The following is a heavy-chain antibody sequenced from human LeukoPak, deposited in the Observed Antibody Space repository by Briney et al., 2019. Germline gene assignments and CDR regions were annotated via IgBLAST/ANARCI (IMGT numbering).Heavy chain of an antibody. J-gene: IGHJ4*02. CDR1: GGSISSRSYY. CDR3: AGPGTTGNXFDD. V-gene: IGHV4-39*01. CDR2: IYYAGST. Sequence: PSETLSLTCTVSGGSISSRSYYWGWIRQPPGKGLEWIASIYYAGSTYYNPSLKSRVTISVDTSKDQFSLKMSSVTAADTAVYFCAGPGTTGNXFDDWGQGTLVTVSS. D-gene: IGHD1-1*01.